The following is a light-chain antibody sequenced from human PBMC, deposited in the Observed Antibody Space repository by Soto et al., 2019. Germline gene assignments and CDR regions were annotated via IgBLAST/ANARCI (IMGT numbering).Light chain of an antibody. V-gene: IGLV2-23*02. J-gene: IGLJ1*01. CDR1: SSDVGSYNL. Sequence: QSVLTQPASVSGSPGQSITISCTGTSSDVGSYNLVSWYQQHPGKAPKLMIYEVSKRPSGVSNRFSGSKSGNTASLTISGLQAEDVADYYRCSYAGSITSYYVFGIGTKVTVL. CDR3: CSYAGSITSYYV. CDR2: EVS.